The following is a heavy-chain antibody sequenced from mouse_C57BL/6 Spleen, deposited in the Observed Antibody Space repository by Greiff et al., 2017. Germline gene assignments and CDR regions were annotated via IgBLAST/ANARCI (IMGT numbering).Heavy chain of an antibody. V-gene: IGHV5-17*01. Sequence: EVKLQESGGGLVKPGGSLKLSCAASGFTFSDYGMHWVRQAPEKGLEWVAYISSGSSTIYYADTVKGRFTISRDNAKNTLFLQMTSLRSEDTAMYYCARAPYYYGSSYYFDYWGQGTTLTVSS. CDR2: ISSGSSTI. CDR1: GFTFSDYG. CDR3: ARAPYYYGSSYYFDY. D-gene: IGHD1-1*01. J-gene: IGHJ2*01.